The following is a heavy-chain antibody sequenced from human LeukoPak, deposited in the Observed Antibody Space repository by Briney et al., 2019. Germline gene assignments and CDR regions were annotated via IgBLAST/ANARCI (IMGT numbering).Heavy chain of an antibody. CDR1: GYTFTSYG. V-gene: IGHV1-18*01. CDR2: ISAYNGNT. Sequence: ASVKVSCKASGYTFTSYGISWVRQAPGQGLEWMGWISAYNGNTNYAQKLQGRVTMTTDTSTSTAYMELRSLRSDDTAVYYCARGSLSVFGGSSGAFDIWGQGTMVTVSS. CDR3: ARGSLSVFGGSSGAFDI. D-gene: IGHD3-3*02. J-gene: IGHJ3*02.